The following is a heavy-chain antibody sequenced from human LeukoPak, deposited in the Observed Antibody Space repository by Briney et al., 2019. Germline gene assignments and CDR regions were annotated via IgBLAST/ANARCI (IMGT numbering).Heavy chain of an antibody. CDR2: MNPNSGNT. V-gene: IGHV1-8*01. J-gene: IGHJ6*02. CDR3: ARAPRDYYDSSGYRDYSYYYGMDV. Sequence: ASVKVSCKASGYTFTSYDINWARQATGQGLEWMGWMNPNSGNTGYAQKFQGRVTMTRNTSISTAYMELSSLRSEDTAVYYCARAPRDYYDSSGYRDYSYYYGMDVWGQGTTVTVSS. CDR1: GYTFTSYD. D-gene: IGHD3-22*01.